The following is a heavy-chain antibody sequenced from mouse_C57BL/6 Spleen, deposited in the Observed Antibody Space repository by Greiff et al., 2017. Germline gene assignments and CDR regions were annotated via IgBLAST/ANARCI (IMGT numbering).Heavy chain of an antibody. J-gene: IGHJ3*01. CDR1: GYTFTSYW. CDR2: IDPSDSET. V-gene: IGHV1-52*01. Sequence: QVQLQQPGAELVRPGSSVKLSCKASGYTFTSYWMHWVKQRPIQGLEWIGNIDPSDSETHYNQKFKDKATLTVDKSSSTAYMQLSSLTSEDSAVYYWARGDYDNNYAWFADWGQGTLVTVSA. CDR3: ARGDYDNNYAWFAD. D-gene: IGHD2-5*01.